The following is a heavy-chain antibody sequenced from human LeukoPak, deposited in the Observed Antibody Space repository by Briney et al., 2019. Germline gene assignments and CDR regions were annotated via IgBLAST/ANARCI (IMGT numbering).Heavy chain of an antibody. D-gene: IGHD3-3*01. CDR1: GGSISSSSYY. V-gene: IGHV4-39*01. CDR2: IYYSGST. Sequence: SETLSLTCTVSGGSISSSSYYWGWIRQPPGKGLEWIGSIYYSGSTYYNPSLKSQVTISVDTSKNQFSLKLSSVTAADTAVYYCATTYYDFWSGYYTFDYWGQGTLVTVSS. CDR3: ATTYYDFWSGYYTFDY. J-gene: IGHJ4*02.